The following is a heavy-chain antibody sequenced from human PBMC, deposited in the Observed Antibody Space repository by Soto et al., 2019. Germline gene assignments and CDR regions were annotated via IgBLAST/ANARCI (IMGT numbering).Heavy chain of an antibody. Sequence: GGSVRLSCAASGFTFGSYAMDWVRQAPGKGLEWVSAISGSGGSTYYADSVKGRFTISRDNSKNTLYLQMNSLRAEDTAVYYCARSRGKIAYWGRGPLVTVSS. J-gene: IGHJ4*02. CDR2: ISGSGGST. CDR3: ARSRGKIAY. CDR1: GFTFGSYA. D-gene: IGHD5-12*01. V-gene: IGHV3-23*01.